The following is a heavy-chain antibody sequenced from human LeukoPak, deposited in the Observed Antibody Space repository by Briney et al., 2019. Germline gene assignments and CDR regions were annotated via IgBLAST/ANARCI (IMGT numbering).Heavy chain of an antibody. V-gene: IGHV3-23*01. Sequence: GGSLRLSCAASGLTFSNYAMNWVRQASGKGLEWVSGITDSGRKTYYADSVKGRFSISRDNSRNTVYLQMSDLRAEDTAVYYCARGGPDYYFDYWGQGTLVTVSS. D-gene: IGHD3-16*01. CDR3: ARGGPDYYFDY. J-gene: IGHJ4*02. CDR2: ITDSGRKT. CDR1: GLTFSNYA.